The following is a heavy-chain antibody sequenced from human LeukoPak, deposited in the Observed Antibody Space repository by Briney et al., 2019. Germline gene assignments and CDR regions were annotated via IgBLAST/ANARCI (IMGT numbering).Heavy chain of an antibody. V-gene: IGHV4-39*01. J-gene: IGHJ4*02. CDR1: GGSISSSSYY. CDR2: IYYSGST. D-gene: IGHD3-22*01. CDR3: ATQDSSGYYYLY. Sequence: SETLSLTCTVSGGSISSSSYYWGWIRQPPGKGLEWIGSIYYSGSTYYNPSLKSRVTISVDTYKNQFSLKLSSVTAADTAVYYCATQDSSGYYYLYWGQGTLVTVSS.